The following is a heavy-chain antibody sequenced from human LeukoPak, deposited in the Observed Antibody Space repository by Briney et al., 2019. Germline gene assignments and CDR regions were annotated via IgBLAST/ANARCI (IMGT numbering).Heavy chain of an antibody. V-gene: IGHV5-10-1*01. CDR2: NAPSDSYT. Sequence: GESLKISCKGSGYSFTSYWISWVRQMPGKGLEWMGRNAPSDSYTNYSPSFQGHVTISADKSISTAYLQWSSLKASDTAMYYCARDNPTRHIVVVTAKNWFDPWGQGTLVTVSS. D-gene: IGHD2-21*02. CDR1: GYSFTSYW. CDR3: ARDNPTRHIVVVTAKNWFDP. J-gene: IGHJ5*02.